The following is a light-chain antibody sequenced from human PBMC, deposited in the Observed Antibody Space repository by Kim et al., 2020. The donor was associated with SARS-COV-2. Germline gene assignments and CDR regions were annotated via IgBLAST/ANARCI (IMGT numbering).Light chain of an antibody. J-gene: IGLJ2*01. CDR3: SSYTSSGTLV. V-gene: IGLV2-14*03. CDR2: DVS. CDR1: SSDVGGYNY. Sequence: GQSRTISCTGTSSDVGGYNYVSWYQQHPGKAPKLMIYDVSNRPSGVSNRFSGSKSGNTASLTISGLQAEDEADYYCSSYTSSGTLVFGGGTQLTVL.